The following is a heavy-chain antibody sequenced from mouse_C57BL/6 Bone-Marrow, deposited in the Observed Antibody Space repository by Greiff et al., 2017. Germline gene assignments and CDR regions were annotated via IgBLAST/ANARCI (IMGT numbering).Heavy chain of an antibody. V-gene: IGHV1-78*01. CDR1: GYTFTDHT. CDR3: ARSQLGRDYFDY. J-gene: IGHJ2*01. D-gene: IGHD4-1*02. CDR2: IYPRDGST. Sequence: VHLVESDAELVKPGASVKISCKVSGYTFTDHTIPWMKQRPEQGLEWIGYIYPRDGSTKYNEKFKGKATLTADKSSSTDYMQLNSLTSEDSAVYFCARSQLGRDYFDYWGQGTTLTVSS.